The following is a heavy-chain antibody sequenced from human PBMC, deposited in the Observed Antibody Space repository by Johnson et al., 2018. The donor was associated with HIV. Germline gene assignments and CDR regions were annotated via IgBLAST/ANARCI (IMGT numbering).Heavy chain of an antibody. V-gene: IGHV3-23*04. D-gene: IGHD5-24*01. J-gene: IGHJ3*02. CDR2: ISGSGDST. Sequence: VQLVESGGGLVQPGGSLRLSCAASGFTFNNFAMTWVRQAPGKGLEWLSGISGSGDSTYYADSVKGRFTISRDNSKNTLYLQMNSLRAGDTAVYYCARAGGYSRDAFDIWGQGTMVTVSS. CDR1: GFTFNNFA. CDR3: ARAGGYSRDAFDI.